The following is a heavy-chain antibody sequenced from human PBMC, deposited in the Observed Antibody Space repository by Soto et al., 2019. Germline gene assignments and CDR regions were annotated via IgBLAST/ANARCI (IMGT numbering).Heavy chain of an antibody. CDR1: GYTFTSYG. J-gene: IGHJ4*02. D-gene: IGHD2-15*01. V-gene: IGHV1-18*01. CDR2: ISAYNGNT. Sequence: ASVKVSCKASGYTFTSYGISWVRQAPGQGLEWMGWISAYNGNTNYAQKLQGRVTMTTDTSTSTAYMELRSLRFDDTAVYYCARDTRRGGHGNLNGYCSGGSCYYNWGQGTLVTVSS. CDR3: ARDTRRGGHGNLNGYCSGGSCYYN.